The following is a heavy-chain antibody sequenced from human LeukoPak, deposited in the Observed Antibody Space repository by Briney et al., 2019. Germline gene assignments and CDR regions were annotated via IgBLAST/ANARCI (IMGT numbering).Heavy chain of an antibody. Sequence: PGRSLRLSCAASGFTFSSYAMHWVRQAPGKGLEWVAVISYDGSNKHYADSVKGRFTISRDNSKNTLYLQMNSLRAEDTAVYYCASSRYCSGGSCTDIWGQGTMVTVSS. V-gene: IGHV3-30-3*01. CDR1: GFTFSSYA. CDR2: ISYDGSNK. D-gene: IGHD2-15*01. CDR3: ASSRYCSGGSCTDI. J-gene: IGHJ3*02.